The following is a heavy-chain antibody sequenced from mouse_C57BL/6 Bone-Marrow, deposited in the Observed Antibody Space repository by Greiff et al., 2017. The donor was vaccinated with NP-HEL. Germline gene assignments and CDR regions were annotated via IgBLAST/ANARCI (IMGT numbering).Heavy chain of an antibody. Sequence: QVQLQQPGAELVKPGASVKLSCKASGYTFTSYWMHWVKQRPGQGLEWIGMIPPNSGSTNYNEKFKSKATLTVDKSSSTAYMQLSSLTSEDSAVYYCARSQGITVVASFDYWGQGTTLTVSS. CDR3: ARSQGITVVASFDY. D-gene: IGHD1-1*01. CDR1: GYTFTSYW. CDR2: IPPNSGST. J-gene: IGHJ2*01. V-gene: IGHV1-64*01.